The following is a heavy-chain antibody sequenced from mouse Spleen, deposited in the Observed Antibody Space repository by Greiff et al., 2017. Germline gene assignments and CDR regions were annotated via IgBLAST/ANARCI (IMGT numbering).Heavy chain of an antibody. J-gene: IGHJ4*01. Sequence: EVHLVESGGGLVKPGGSLKLSCAASGFTFSSYAMSWVRQTPEKRLEWVATISSGGSYTYYPDSVKGRFTISRDNAKNTLYLQMSSLRSEDTAMYYCARHRQLDTMDYWGQGTSVTVSS. V-gene: IGHV5-9-3*01. CDR1: GFTFSSYA. D-gene: IGHD3-2*01. CDR3: ARHRQLDTMDY. CDR2: ISSGGSYT.